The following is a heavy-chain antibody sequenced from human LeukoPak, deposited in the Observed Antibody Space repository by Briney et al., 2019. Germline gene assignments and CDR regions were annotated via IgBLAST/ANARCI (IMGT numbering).Heavy chain of an antibody. Sequence: SETLSLTCAVYGGSFSGYYWSWIRQPPGKGLEWIGEINHSGSTNYNPSLKSRVTISVDTSKNQFSLKLSSVTAADTAVYYCARKGWKQWLLRGNWFDPWGQGTLVTVSS. D-gene: IGHD6-19*01. CDR2: INHSGST. J-gene: IGHJ5*02. CDR1: GGSFSGYY. CDR3: ARKGWKQWLLRGNWFDP. V-gene: IGHV4-34*01.